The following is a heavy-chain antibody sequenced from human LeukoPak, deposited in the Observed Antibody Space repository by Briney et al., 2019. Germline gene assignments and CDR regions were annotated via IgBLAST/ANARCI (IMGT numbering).Heavy chain of an antibody. D-gene: IGHD6-13*01. CDR2: IYYSGST. CDR1: GGSISSSSYY. Sequence: SETLSLTCTVSGGSISSSSYYWGWIRQPPGKGLEWIGSIYYSGSTYYNPSLKSRVTISVDTSKNQFSLKLSSVTAADTAVYYCARLSIAAAGTDIDYWGQGTLVTVSS. CDR3: ARLSIAAAGTDIDY. V-gene: IGHV4-39*01. J-gene: IGHJ4*02.